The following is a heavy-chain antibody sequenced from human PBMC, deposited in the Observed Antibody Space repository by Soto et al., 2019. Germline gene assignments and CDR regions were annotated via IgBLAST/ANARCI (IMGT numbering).Heavy chain of an antibody. V-gene: IGHV4-34*01. Sequence: QVQLHQWGAGLLKPSDTLSLTCAVDGGAFSGYFWTWIRQPPGKGLEWLGEINHSGNTNYGLSLTSRVTISLDTSNIQFYLRLSSATAAVTAVDNCARGLRDSSGSYHVHYFQPWGQGTLVTVSS. D-gene: IGHD3-22*01. CDR3: ARGLRDSSGSYHVHYFQP. CDR2: INHSGNT. CDR1: GGAFSGYF. J-gene: IGHJ1*01.